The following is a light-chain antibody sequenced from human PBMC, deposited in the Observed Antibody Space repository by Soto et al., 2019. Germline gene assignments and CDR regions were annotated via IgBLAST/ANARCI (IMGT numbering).Light chain of an antibody. CDR3: SSYTSSSTYV. V-gene: IGLV2-14*01. Sequence: QSALTQPASVSGSPGQSITISCTGTSSDVGGYNYVSWYQQHPGKAPKLMIYEASNRPSGVSNRFSGSKSGNTASLTISGLQAEDEADYYGSSYTSSSTYVFGTGTKVTVL. J-gene: IGLJ1*01. CDR1: SSDVGGYNY. CDR2: EAS.